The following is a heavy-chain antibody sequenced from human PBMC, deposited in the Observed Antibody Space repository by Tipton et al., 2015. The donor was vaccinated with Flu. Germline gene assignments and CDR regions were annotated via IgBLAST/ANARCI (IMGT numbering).Heavy chain of an antibody. CDR1: GDSMSIGGYY. CDR3: ARVNRGFFDY. J-gene: IGHJ4*02. V-gene: IGHV4-61*08. CDR2: IYYTGST. D-gene: IGHD1/OR15-1a*01. Sequence: TLSLTCSVSGDSMSIGGYYWTWIRQRPGKGLEWIGYIYYTGSTNYSPSLKSRVTISLDTSENQLSLKLNSMTAADTAVYYCARVNRGFFDYWGQGTLVTVSS.